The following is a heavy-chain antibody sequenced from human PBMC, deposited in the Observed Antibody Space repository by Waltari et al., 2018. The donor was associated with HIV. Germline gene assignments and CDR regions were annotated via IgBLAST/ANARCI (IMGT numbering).Heavy chain of an antibody. V-gene: IGHV3-21*01. CDR1: GFTFSSYS. CDR2: ISSSSSYI. J-gene: IGHJ4*02. D-gene: IGHD5-12*01. Sequence: EVQLVESGGGLVKPGGSLRLSCAASGFTFSSYSMNWVRQAPGKGLEWVSSISSSSSYIDYADSVKGRFTISRDNAKNSLYLQMNSLRAEDTAVYYCASRGYSGYDLRDWGQGTLVTVSS. CDR3: ASRGYSGYDLRD.